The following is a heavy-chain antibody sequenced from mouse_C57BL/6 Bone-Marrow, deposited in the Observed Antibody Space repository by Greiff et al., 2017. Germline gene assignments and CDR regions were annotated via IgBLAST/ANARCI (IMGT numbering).Heavy chain of an antibody. CDR3: AGGNYFYWYFDV. CDR1: GFSLTSYG. CDR2: IWSGGST. J-gene: IGHJ1*03. Sequence: VQRVESGPGLVQPSQSLSITCTVSGFSLTSYGVHWVRQSPGKGLEWLGVIWSGGSTDYNAAFISRLSISKDNSKSQVFFKMNSLQADDTAIYYCAGGNYFYWYFDVWGTGTTVTVSS. V-gene: IGHV2-2*01. D-gene: IGHD2-1*01.